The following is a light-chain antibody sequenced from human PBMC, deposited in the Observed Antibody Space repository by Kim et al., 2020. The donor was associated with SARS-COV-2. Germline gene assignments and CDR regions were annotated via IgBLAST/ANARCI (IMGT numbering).Light chain of an antibody. Sequence: ATINCKSSQSVLYSSNNKNYLAWYQQKPGQPPKLLIYWASTRESGVPDRFSGSGFGTDFTLTISSLQAEDVAVYYCQQYYSTPQTFGQGTRLEIK. V-gene: IGKV4-1*01. CDR1: QSVLYSSNNKNY. CDR2: WAS. J-gene: IGKJ5*01. CDR3: QQYYSTPQT.